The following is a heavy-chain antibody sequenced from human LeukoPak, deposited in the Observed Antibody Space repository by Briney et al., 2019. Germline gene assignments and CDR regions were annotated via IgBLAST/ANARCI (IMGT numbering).Heavy chain of an antibody. Sequence: GESLKISCEGSGYSFGNRWIGWVRQMPGKGLEWMGIIYPDDSDTIYKPSFEGQVTISADTSISTAYLQWSSLKASDTAMYYCARGAYGSGSSSNYYGMDVWGPGTTVTVSS. CDR1: GYSFGNRW. CDR3: ARGAYGSGSSSNYYGMDV. CDR2: IYPDDSDT. D-gene: IGHD3-10*01. V-gene: IGHV5-51*01. J-gene: IGHJ6*02.